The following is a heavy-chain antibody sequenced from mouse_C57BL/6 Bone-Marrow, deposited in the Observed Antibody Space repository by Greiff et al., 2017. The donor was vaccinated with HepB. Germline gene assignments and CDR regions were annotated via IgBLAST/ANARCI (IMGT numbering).Heavy chain of an antibody. CDR3: ARPPLYDYEYFDV. CDR2: IFPGSGST. D-gene: IGHD2-4*01. V-gene: IGHV1-75*01. Sequence: QVQLQQSGPELVKPGASVKISCKASGYTFTDYYINWVKQRPGQGLEWIGWIFPGSGSTYYNEKFKGKATLTVDKSSSTAYMLLSSLTSEDSAVYICARPPLYDYEYFDVWGTGTTVTVSS. CDR1: GYTFTDYY. J-gene: IGHJ1*03.